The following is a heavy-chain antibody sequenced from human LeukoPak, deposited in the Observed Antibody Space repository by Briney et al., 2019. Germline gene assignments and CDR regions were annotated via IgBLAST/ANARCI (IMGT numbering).Heavy chain of an antibody. D-gene: IGHD6-13*01. CDR1: GFTFSDYG. V-gene: IGHV3-21*04. CDR3: ARDLGSSIWRRLDYYYMDV. J-gene: IGHJ6*03. CDR2: ITTTSTYI. Sequence: GGSLRLSCAASGFTFSDYGMNWVRQAPGKGLEWVSSITTTSTYIYYADSVKGRFTISRDNAKSSLYLQMNSLRAEDTAVYYCARDLGSSIWRRLDYYYMDVWGRGTTVTVSS.